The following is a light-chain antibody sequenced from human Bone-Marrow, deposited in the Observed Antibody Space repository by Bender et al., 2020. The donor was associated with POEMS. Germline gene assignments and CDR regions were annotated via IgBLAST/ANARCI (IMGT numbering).Light chain of an antibody. J-gene: IGLJ1*01. CDR3: QSYDSSLSGFV. CDR1: PLTGQY. V-gene: IGLV3-25*02. Sequence: SFELTQPPSVSVSPGQTARITCSGDPLTGQYAFWYQQKPGQAPVLVMYKDSERPSGIPERFSGSKSGTSASLAITGLQAEDEADYYCQSYDSSLSGFVFGTGTKVTVL. CDR2: KDS.